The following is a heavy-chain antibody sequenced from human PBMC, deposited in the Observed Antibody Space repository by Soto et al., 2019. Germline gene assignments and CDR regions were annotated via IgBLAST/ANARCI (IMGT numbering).Heavy chain of an antibody. V-gene: IGHV3-33*01. CDR1: GFTFSSYG. J-gene: IGHJ4*02. D-gene: IGHD2-21*02. CDR2: IWYDGSNK. Sequence: PVGSLRLSCAASGFTFSSYGMHWVRQAPGKGLEWVAVIWYDGSNKYYADSVKGRFTISRDNSKNTLYLQMNSLRAEDTAVYYCARDTGLPQTSFDYWGQGTLVTVS. CDR3: ARDTGLPQTSFDY.